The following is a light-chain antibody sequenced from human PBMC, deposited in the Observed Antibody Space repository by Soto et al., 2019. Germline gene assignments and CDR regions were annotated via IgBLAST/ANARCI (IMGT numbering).Light chain of an antibody. J-gene: IGKJ1*01. CDR3: QQYNSYSRRT. CDR1: EDINSR. Sequence: DIQMTQSPSSVSASVGDRVTISCRASEDINSRLAWYQQKPGNAPKLLIYAAFILQSGVPSRFSGSGSGTEFTLTISSLQPDDFATYYCQQYNSYSRRTFGQGTKVDI. V-gene: IGKV1D-16*01. CDR2: AAF.